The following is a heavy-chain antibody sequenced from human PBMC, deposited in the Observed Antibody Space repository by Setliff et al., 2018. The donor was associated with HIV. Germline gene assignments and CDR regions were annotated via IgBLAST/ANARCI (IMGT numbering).Heavy chain of an antibody. J-gene: IGHJ4*02. CDR2: INWNGDIT. CDR3: TKNLYSSRWSPLDY. CDR1: GIMFRSYW. D-gene: IGHD6-13*01. Sequence: PGGSLRLSCVDSGIMFRSYWMGWVRQAPGKGLEWVSGINWNGDITGYADSVKGRFTISRDNAKNSLYLQMNGLRAEDTAVYYCTKNLYSSRWSPLDYWGQGTLVTVSS. V-gene: IGHV3-20*04.